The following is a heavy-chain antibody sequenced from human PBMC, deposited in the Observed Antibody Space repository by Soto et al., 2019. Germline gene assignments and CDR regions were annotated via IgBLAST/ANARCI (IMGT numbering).Heavy chain of an antibody. V-gene: IGHV3-23*01. J-gene: IGHJ4*02. Sequence: GGSLRLSCAASGFTFSSYAMSWVRQAPGKGLEWVSAISGSGGSTYYADSVKARFTISRDNSKSTLYLQMNSLRAEDTAVYYCAKDRHIVVVTATSKYWGQGTLVTVSS. CDR1: GFTFSSYA. CDR3: AKDRHIVVVTATSKY. CDR2: ISGSGGST. D-gene: IGHD2-21*02.